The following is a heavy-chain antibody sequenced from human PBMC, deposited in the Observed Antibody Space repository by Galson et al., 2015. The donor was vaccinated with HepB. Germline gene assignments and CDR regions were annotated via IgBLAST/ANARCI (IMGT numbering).Heavy chain of an antibody. CDR3: ARGQCCSGGSCYQDGYYYYMDV. D-gene: IGHD2-15*01. J-gene: IGHJ6*03. CDR1: GGSFSGYY. CDR2: INHSGST. Sequence: LSLTCAVYGGSFSGYYWSWIRQPPGKGLEWIGEINHSGSTNYNPSLKSRVTISVDTSKNQFSLKLSSVTAADTAVYYCARGQCCSGGSCYQDGYYYYMDVWGKGTTVTVSS. V-gene: IGHV4-34*01.